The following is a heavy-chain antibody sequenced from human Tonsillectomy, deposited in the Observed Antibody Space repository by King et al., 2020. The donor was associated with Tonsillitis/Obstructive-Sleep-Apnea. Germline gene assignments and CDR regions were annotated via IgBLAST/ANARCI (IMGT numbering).Heavy chain of an antibody. CDR2: IYPADSDT. Sequence: QLVQSGAEVKKPGESLKISCKGSGYSFTSYWIGWVRQMPGKGLEWVGIIYPADSDTRYSPSFQGQVTISADKSISTAFLQWSSLKASDTAMYYCERSIVVPDAMEPDDAFDIWGQGTMVTVSS. CDR1: GYSFTSYW. D-gene: IGHD2-2*01. V-gene: IGHV5-51*01. J-gene: IGHJ3*02. CDR3: ERSIVVPDAMEPDDAFDI.